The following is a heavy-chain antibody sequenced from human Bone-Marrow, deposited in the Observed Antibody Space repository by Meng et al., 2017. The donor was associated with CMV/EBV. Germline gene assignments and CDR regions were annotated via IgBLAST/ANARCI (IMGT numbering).Heavy chain of an antibody. CDR3: SVAATPYYYYGMDV. CDR1: GFTFSSHG. V-gene: IGHV3-33*01. CDR2: IWYDGSNK. D-gene: IGHD2-15*01. J-gene: IGHJ6*02. Sequence: GESLKISCAASGFTFSSHGMHWVCQAPGKGLEWVAVIWYDGSNKYYADSVKGRFTISRDNSKNTLYLQMNSLRAEDTAVYYCSVAATPYYYYGMDVWGQGTTVTVPS.